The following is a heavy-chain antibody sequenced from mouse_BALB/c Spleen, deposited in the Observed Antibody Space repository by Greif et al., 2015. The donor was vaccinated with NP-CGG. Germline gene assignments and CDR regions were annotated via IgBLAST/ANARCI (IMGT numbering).Heavy chain of an antibody. V-gene: IGHV1-80*01. D-gene: IGHD2-4*01. Sequence: VMLVESGAELVRPGSSVKISCKASGYAFSSYWMNWVKQRPGQGLEWIGQIYPGDGDTNYNGKFKGKATLTADKSSSTAYMQLSSLTSEDSAVYFCARYDYDYYAMDYWCQGTSVTVSS. CDR3: ARYDYDYYAMDY. CDR2: IYPGDGDT. J-gene: IGHJ4*01. CDR1: GYAFSSYW.